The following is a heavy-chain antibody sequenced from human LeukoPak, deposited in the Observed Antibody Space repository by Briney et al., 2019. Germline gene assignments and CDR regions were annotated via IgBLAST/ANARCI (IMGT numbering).Heavy chain of an antibody. CDR2: IYYSGST. CDR1: GGSISSSSYY. CDR3: ASISSGR. D-gene: IGHD3-10*01. J-gene: IGHJ4*02. Sequence: SSETLSLTCTVSGGSISSSSYYWGWIRQPPGKGLEWIGSIYYSGSTYYNPSLKSRVTISVDTSKNQFSLKLSSVTAADTAVYYCASISSGRWGQGTLVTVSS. V-gene: IGHV4-39*07.